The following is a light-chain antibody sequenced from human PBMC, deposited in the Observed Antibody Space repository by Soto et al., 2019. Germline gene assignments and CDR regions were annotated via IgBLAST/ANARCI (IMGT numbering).Light chain of an antibody. J-gene: IGLJ3*02. CDR1: SSDVGGYNY. CDR2: EVT. V-gene: IGLV2-8*01. CDR3: SSHVASNNFYFV. Sequence: QSVLTQPPSASGSPGQSVTISCTGTSSDVGGYNYVSWYQQYPGRAPKLMIYEVTKRPSGVPDRFSGSKSGNTASLTVSGLQAEDEADFYCSSHVASNNFYFVFGGGTQLTVL.